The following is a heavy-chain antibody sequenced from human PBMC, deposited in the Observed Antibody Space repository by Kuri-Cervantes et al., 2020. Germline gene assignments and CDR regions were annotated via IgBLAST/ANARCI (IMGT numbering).Heavy chain of an antibody. CDR1: GFTLSNYA. CDR3: AKSQQLGPFFYYYYMDV. D-gene: IGHD6-6*01. V-gene: IGHV3-23*01. J-gene: IGHJ6*03. CDR2: ISGTGGGRT. Sequence: GESLKISCAASGFTLSNYAMSWVRQAPGKGLEWVSAISGTGGGRTYYADSVKGRFTISRDNSKSTLYLQMNSLRAEDTAVYYCAKSQQLGPFFYYYYMDVWGKGTSVTVSS.